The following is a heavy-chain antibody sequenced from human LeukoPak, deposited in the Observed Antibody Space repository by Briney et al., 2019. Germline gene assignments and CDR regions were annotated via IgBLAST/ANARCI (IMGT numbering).Heavy chain of an antibody. Sequence: PSETLSLTCAVYGGSFSGYYWSWIRQPPGKGLEWIGEINHSGSTNYNPSLKSRVTISVDTSKNQFSLKLSSVTAADTAVYYCARDYGSYDYYFDYWGQGTLVTVSS. CDR2: INHSGST. V-gene: IGHV4-34*01. CDR1: GGSFSGYY. D-gene: IGHD1-26*01. CDR3: ARDYGSYDYYFDY. J-gene: IGHJ4*02.